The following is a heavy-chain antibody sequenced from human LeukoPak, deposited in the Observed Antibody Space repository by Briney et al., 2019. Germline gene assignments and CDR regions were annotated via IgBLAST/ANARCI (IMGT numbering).Heavy chain of an antibody. CDR2: ISYDGSNK. Sequence: GGSLRLSCAASGFTFSSYAMHWVRQAPGKGLEWVAVISYDGSNKYYADSVKGRFTTSRDNSKNTLYLQMNSLRAEDTAVYYCARDRGYYDSTTDAFDIWGQGTMVTVSS. J-gene: IGHJ3*02. D-gene: IGHD3-22*01. CDR1: GFTFSSYA. V-gene: IGHV3-30-3*01. CDR3: ARDRGYYDSTTDAFDI.